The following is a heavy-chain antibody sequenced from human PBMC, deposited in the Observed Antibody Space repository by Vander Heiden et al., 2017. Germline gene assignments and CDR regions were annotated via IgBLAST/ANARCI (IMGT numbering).Heavy chain of an antibody. CDR3: ARGGQCLDY. CDR1: GFPFSSYG. V-gene: IGHV3-33*01. Sequence: QVQLVESGGGVVQPGRSLRLSCAASGFPFSSYGRHWVRQAPGKGLEWVAVIWYDGSNKYYADSVKGRFTISRDNSKNTLYLQMNSLRAEDTAVYYCARGGQCLDYWGQGTLVTVSS. CDR2: IWYDGSNK. J-gene: IGHJ4*02. D-gene: IGHD6-19*01.